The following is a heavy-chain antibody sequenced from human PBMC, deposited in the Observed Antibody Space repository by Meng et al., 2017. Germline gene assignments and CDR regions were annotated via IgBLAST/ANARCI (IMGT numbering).Heavy chain of an antibody. CDR3: ASLTGWFDP. CDR2: IIPIFGTA. D-gene: IGHD3-10*01. J-gene: IGHJ5*02. CDR1: GATFSSYA. Sequence: QVCVVHAGAEVKKPGSSVKVYCKATGATFSSYAISWVGQAPGQGLEWMEGIIPIFGTANYAQKFQGRVTITADKSTSTAYMELSSLRSEDTAVYYCASLTGWFDPWGQGTLVTVSS. V-gene: IGHV1-69*06.